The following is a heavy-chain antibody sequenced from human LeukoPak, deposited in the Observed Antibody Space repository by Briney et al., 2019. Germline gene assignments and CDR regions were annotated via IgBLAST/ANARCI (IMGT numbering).Heavy chain of an antibody. J-gene: IGHJ3*02. V-gene: IGHV1-46*01. CDR1: GYTFTSYY. CDR3: ARDRDYGGKVYAFDI. D-gene: IGHD4-23*01. CDR2: INRSGGST. Sequence: ASVKVSCKASGYTFTSYYMHWVRQAPGQGLEWMGIINRSGGSTSYAQKFQGRVTMTRDTSTSTVHMELSSLRSEDTAVYYCARDRDYGGKVYAFDIWGQGTMVTVSS.